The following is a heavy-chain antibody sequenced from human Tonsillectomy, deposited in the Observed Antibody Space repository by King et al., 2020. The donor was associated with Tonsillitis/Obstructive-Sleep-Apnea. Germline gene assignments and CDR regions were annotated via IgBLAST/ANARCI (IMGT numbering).Heavy chain of an antibody. Sequence: VQLVQSGAEVKKPGESLRISCQGSGYSFTNYWINWVRQMPGKGLQWMGNIDPSDSYTNYSPSFQGHVTISVDKSISTAYLQWSSLKASDTAMYYCARHSDDLSPLGFDPWGQGTLVTVSS. J-gene: IGHJ5*02. CDR1: GYSFTNYW. V-gene: IGHV5-10-1*03. D-gene: IGHD2-15*01. CDR2: IDPSDSYT. CDR3: ARHSDDLSPLGFDP.